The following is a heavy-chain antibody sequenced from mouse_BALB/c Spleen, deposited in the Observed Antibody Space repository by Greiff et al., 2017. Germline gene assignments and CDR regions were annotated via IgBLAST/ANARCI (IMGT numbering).Heavy chain of an antibody. V-gene: IGHV2-6-5*01. CDR1: GFSLTDYG. Sequence: VKLVESGPGLVAPSQSLSITCTVSGFSLTDYGVSWIRQPPGKGLEWLGVIWGGGSTYYNSALKSRLSISKDNSKSQVFLKMNSLQTDDTAMYYCAKHRYYYGSSSFAYWGQGTLVTVSA. CDR3: AKHRYYYGSSSFAY. D-gene: IGHD1-1*01. J-gene: IGHJ3*01. CDR2: IWGGGST.